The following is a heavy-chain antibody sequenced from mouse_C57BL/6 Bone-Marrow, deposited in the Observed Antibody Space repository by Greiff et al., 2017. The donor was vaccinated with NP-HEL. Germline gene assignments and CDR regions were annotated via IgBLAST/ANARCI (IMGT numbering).Heavy chain of an antibody. CDR1: GYTFTSYG. CDR2: IYPRSGNT. Sequence: QVHVKQSGAELARPGASVKLSCKASGYTFTSYGISWVKQRTGQGLEWIGEIYPRSGNTYYNEKFKGKATLTADKSSSTAYMELRSLTSEDSAVXFCARYDGYYYAMDYWGRGTSVTVSS. V-gene: IGHV1-81*01. D-gene: IGHD2-3*01. CDR3: ARYDGYYYAMDY. J-gene: IGHJ4*01.